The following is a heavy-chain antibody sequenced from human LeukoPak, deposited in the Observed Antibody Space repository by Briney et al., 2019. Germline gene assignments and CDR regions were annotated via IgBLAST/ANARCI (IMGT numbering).Heavy chain of an antibody. CDR1: GFTFSSYW. V-gene: IGHV3-7*05. J-gene: IGHJ5*02. CDR3: ARSNRYCDTTTDCRGWWFDL. Sequence: PGGSLRLSCAASGFTFSSYWMTWVRQAPGKGLEWVANIHSGGREKSSVDSVKGRITISRDTAKNTLYLQMNSLRAEDTAVYFCARSNRYCDTTTDCRGWWFDLWGQGTLVTVSA. D-gene: IGHD2/OR15-2a*01. CDR2: IHSGGREK.